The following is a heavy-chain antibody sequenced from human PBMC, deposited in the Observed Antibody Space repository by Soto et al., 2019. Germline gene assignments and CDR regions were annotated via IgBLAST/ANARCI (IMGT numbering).Heavy chain of an antibody. Sequence: GGSLRLSCAASGFTFSSYSMNWVRQAPGKGLEWVSSISSSSSSIYYADSVKGRFTISRDNAKNSLYLQMISLRAEDSAAFYCSRRRIGGSYFDYWGQGTLVTVSS. CDR3: SRRRIGGSYFDY. CDR1: GFTFSSYS. CDR2: ISSSSSSI. V-gene: IGHV3-21*01. D-gene: IGHD1-1*01. J-gene: IGHJ4*02.